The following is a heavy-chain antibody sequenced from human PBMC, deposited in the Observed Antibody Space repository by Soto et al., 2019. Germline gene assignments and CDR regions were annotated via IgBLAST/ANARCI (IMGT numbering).Heavy chain of an antibody. CDR2: ISAYNGNT. CDR1: GYTFTSYG. J-gene: IGHJ5*02. Sequence: ASVKVSCKASGYTFTSYGISWVRQAPGQGLEWMGWISAYNGNTNYAQKLQGRVTMTTDTSTRTAYMELRSLRSDDTAVYYCARDGDDSSGYYTGGWFDPWGQGTLVTVSS. CDR3: ARDGDDSSGYYTGGWFDP. D-gene: IGHD3-22*01. V-gene: IGHV1-18*01.